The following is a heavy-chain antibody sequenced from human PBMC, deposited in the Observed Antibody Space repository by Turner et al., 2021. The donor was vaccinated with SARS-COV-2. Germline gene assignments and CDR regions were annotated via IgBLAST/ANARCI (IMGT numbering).Heavy chain of an antibody. CDR1: GFTFDDYA. J-gene: IGHJ5*02. D-gene: IGHD3-22*01. CDR3: VKGLDSMGYNWFDP. CDR2: INWKSGRI. V-gene: IGHV3-9*01. Sequence: EVQLEESGGGLVQPGRYLKLSCAASGFTFDDYAMHWVRQDPGEGLEWVSGINWKSGRIVYADSEKDRITISRDNAKNSLYLQMNSLRVEDTALYYCVKGLDSMGYNWFDPWGLGTLVTVSS.